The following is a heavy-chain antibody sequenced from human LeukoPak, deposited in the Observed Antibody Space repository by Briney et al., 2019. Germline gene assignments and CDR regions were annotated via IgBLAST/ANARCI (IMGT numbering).Heavy chain of an antibody. CDR2: IYYSGST. Sequence: SETLSFTCTVSGGSISSSSYYWGWTRHPPGNGLDWIGSIYYSGSTYYNPSIKSRVTISVNTSKTQFSLKLSSVTAADTAVYYCASRIPDCSGGSCYSTFWDYWGQGTLVTVSS. D-gene: IGHD2-15*01. CDR1: GGSISSSSYY. J-gene: IGHJ4*02. CDR3: ASRIPDCSGGSCYSTFWDY. V-gene: IGHV4-39*01.